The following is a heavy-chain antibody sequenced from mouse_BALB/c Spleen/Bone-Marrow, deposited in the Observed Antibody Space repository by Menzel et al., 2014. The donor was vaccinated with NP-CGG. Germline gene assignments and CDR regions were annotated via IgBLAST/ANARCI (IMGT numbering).Heavy chain of an antibody. CDR2: ISSGSSTI. D-gene: IGHD2-14*01. CDR3: ARDVPLYDVGYFDY. J-gene: IGHJ2*01. Sequence: EVKVVESGGGLVQPGGSRKLSCAASGFTFSSFGMHWVRQAPEKGLEWVAYISSGSSTIYYADIVKGRFTISRDNPKNTLFLQMTSLRSEDTAMYYCARDVPLYDVGYFDYWGQGTTLTVSS. V-gene: IGHV5-17*02. CDR1: GFTFSSFG.